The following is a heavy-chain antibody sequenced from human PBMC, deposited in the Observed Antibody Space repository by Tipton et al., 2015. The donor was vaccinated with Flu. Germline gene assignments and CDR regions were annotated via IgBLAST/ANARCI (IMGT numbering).Heavy chain of an antibody. V-gene: IGHV4-38-2*01. D-gene: IGHD3-16*01. Sequence: TLSLTCSVSGDSIDGRHYWGWIRQPPGKGLEWMGNIDRTGSAYYNPSLKSRVTMSVARSKNQFSLRLTSVTAADTAVYFCARTTYDYTDYGTPGAYGMDVWSQGTAVTVSS. CDR3: ARTTYDYTDYGTPGAYGMDV. J-gene: IGHJ6*02. CDR1: GDSIDGRHY. CDR2: IDRTGSA.